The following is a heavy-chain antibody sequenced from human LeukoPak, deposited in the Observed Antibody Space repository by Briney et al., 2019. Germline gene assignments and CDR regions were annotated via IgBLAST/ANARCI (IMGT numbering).Heavy chain of an antibody. CDR2: IYTTGTT. Sequence: SSETLSLTCTVSGGSISSYYWSWIRQPAGKGLERVGRIYTTGTTNYNPSLKSRVTMSVDTSRNQFSLKLNFVTATDTAVYYCARYYYDSSGYYPLDYWGQGTLVTVSS. J-gene: IGHJ4*02. CDR3: ARYYYDSSGYYPLDY. CDR1: GGSISSYY. D-gene: IGHD3-22*01. V-gene: IGHV4-4*07.